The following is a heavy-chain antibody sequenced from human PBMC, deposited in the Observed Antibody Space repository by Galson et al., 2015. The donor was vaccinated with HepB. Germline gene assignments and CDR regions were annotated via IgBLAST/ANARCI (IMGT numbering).Heavy chain of an antibody. V-gene: IGHV1-3*01. CDR3: ARDRLWGDAFDI. CDR2: INGANGKT. CDR1: GYSFTNYA. D-gene: IGHD3-10*01. J-gene: IGHJ3*02. Sequence: SVKVSCKASGYSFTNYAMQWVRQAPGQRLEWMGWINGANGKTKYSEKFQGRVTIARNTSASTAYMELSSLRSEDTAVYFCARDRLWGDAFDIWGQRTVVTVSS.